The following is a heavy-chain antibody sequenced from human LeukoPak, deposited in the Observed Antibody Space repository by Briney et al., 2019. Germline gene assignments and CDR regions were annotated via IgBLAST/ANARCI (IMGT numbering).Heavy chain of an antibody. J-gene: IGHJ4*02. CDR2: ISGSGGST. Sequence: GGSLTLSCAASGFTFSSYAMSWVRHAPGKGLEWVSSISGSGGSTYYASSVKGRFTISRDNSRKKLSLQMNSLRAEDTAVYYCAKDLYSSGWYVGYFDYWGQGTLVTVSS. V-gene: IGHV3-23*01. CDR3: AKDLYSSGWYVGYFDY. D-gene: IGHD6-19*01. CDR1: GFTFSSYA.